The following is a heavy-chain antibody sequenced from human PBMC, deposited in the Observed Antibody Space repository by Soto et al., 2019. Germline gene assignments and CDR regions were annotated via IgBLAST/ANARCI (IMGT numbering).Heavy chain of an antibody. Sequence: EVQLLESGGGMVQPGGSLRVSCAASGFTFRNFVMSWVRQAPGKGLAWVSAIRGTGGETFYADSVKGRFTISRDNSKNTLYLQMNSLRDEDTALYFCAQDRGWGVVSPSHDYWGQGTLVTVSS. D-gene: IGHD2-21*01. CDR1: GFTFRNFV. CDR2: IRGTGGET. V-gene: IGHV3-23*01. CDR3: AQDRGWGVVSPSHDY. J-gene: IGHJ4*02.